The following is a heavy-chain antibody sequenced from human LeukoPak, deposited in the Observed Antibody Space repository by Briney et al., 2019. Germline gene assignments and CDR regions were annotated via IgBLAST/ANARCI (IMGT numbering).Heavy chain of an antibody. J-gene: IGHJ3*02. CDR3: ARDRDDYGDSDPGVDAFDI. CDR2: IKQDGSEK. CDR1: GFTFSSYW. V-gene: IGHV3-7*01. D-gene: IGHD4-17*01. Sequence: GGSLRLSCAASGFTFSSYWMSWVRQAPGKGLEWVADIKQDGSEKYYVDSVKGRFTISRDNAKNSLYLQMNSLRAEDTAVYYCARDRDDYGDSDPGVDAFDIWGQGTMVTVSS.